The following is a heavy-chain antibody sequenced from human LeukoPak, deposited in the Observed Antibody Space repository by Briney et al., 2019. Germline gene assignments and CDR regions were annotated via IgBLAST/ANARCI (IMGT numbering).Heavy chain of an antibody. CDR2: INPNSGGT. D-gene: IGHD2-2*01. CDR3: ASCGYCSSTNYYYYMDV. V-gene: IGHV1-2*02. J-gene: IGHJ6*03. CDR1: GYTFTGYY. Sequence: ASVKVSCKASGYTFTGYYMHWVRQAPRQGLEWMGWINPNSGGTNYAQKFQGRVTMTRDTSISTAYMELSRLRSDDTAVYYCASCGYCSSTNYYYYMDVWGKGTTVTVSS.